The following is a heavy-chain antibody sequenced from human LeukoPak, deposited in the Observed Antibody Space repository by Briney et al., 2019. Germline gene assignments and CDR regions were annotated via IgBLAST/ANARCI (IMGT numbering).Heavy chain of an antibody. V-gene: IGHV3-49*03. CDR1: GFTFGDYA. CDR3: TRGSRDSSGFWGAGY. J-gene: IGHJ4*02. D-gene: IGHD6-25*01. CDR2: IRSKTYGGTT. Sequence: HPGGSLRLSCTTSGFTFGDYAMSWFRQAPGKGLEWVGLIRSKTYGGTTEYAASVKGRFTISRDESKSIAYLQMNSLKTEDTAVYYCTRGSRDSSGFWGAGYWGQGTLVTVSS.